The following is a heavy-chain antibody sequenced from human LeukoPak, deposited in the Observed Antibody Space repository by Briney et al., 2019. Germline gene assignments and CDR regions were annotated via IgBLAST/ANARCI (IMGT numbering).Heavy chain of an antibody. Sequence: SETLSLTCTVSGGSISSYYWSWIRQPPGKGLEWIGYIYYSGSTNYNPSLKSRVTISVDTSKNQFSLKLSSVTAADTAVYYCARVRGGAFDIWGQGTMVTVSS. CDR3: ARVRGGAFDI. D-gene: IGHD3-16*01. V-gene: IGHV4-59*12. CDR2: IYYSGST. J-gene: IGHJ3*02. CDR1: GGSISSYY.